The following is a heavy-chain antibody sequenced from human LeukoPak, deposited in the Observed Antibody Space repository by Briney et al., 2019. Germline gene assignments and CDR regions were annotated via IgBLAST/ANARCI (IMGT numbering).Heavy chain of an antibody. CDR3: ASTIAAPSYYFDY. Sequence: SETLSLTCTVSGGSISSSSYYWGWIRQPPGKGLEWIGSIYYSGSTYYNPSLKSRVTISVDTSKNQFSLKLSSVTAADTAVYYCASTIAAPSYYFDYWGQGTLVTVSS. CDR2: IYYSGST. D-gene: IGHD6-6*01. CDR1: GGSISSSSYY. J-gene: IGHJ4*02. V-gene: IGHV4-39*07.